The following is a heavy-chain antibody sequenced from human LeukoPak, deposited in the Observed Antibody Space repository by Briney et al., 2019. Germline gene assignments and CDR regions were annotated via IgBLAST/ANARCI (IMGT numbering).Heavy chain of an antibody. Sequence: PSEALSLTCTVSGGSISNYYWSWIRQSPEKGPEWTGYIHDSGSTNYNPSLKSRVTISVDTSKNQFSLKLSSVTAADTAVYYCARLDAAAGRYLQFFYWGQGTLVTVSS. J-gene: IGHJ4*02. V-gene: IGHV4-59*08. CDR1: GGSISNYY. CDR3: ARLDAAAGRYLQFFY. D-gene: IGHD5-24*01. CDR2: IHDSGST.